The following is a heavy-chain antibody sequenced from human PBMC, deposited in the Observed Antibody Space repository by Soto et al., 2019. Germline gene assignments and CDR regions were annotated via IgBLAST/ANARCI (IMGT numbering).Heavy chain of an antibody. J-gene: IGHJ4*02. CDR1: GYTFTSYG. D-gene: IGHD2-2*01. V-gene: IGHV1-18*04. CDR2: ISAYNGNT. CDR3: ASGDSHCSSTSCSDY. Sequence: ASVKVSCKASGYTFTSYGISWVRQAPGQGLEWMGWISAYNGNTNYAQKLQGRVTMTTDTSTSTAYMELSSLRSEDTAVYYCASGDSHCSSTSCSDYWGQGTLVTV.